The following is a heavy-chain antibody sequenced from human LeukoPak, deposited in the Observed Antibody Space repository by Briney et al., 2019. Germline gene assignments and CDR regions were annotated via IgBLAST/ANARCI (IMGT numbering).Heavy chain of an antibody. CDR2: ISPDGSTT. V-gene: IGHV3-74*01. CDR1: EFTFSSYW. CDR3: ARSQGPYDY. Sequence: PGGSLRLSCAASEFTFSSYWMHWVRQAPGKGLVWVSRISPDGSTTSYADSVKGRFTISRDNAKNTLYLQLNSLRAEDTAIYYCARSQGPYDYWGQGTLVTVSS. J-gene: IGHJ4*02.